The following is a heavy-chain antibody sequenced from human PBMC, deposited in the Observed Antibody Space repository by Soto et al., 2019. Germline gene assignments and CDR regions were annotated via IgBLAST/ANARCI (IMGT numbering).Heavy chain of an antibody. CDR1: GGSISSGGYS. V-gene: IGHV4-30-2*01. D-gene: IGHD4-17*01. CDR3: ARGANSAFDYGGFDI. J-gene: IGHJ3*02. CDR2: ISQSGST. Sequence: PSETLSLTCAVSGGSISSGGYSWSWIRQPPWKGLEWVGYISQSGSTFYNVSLKSRVTIAGDRSKNQFSLNLSSVIVADTAVYYCARGANSAFDYGGFDIRGQGXMVT.